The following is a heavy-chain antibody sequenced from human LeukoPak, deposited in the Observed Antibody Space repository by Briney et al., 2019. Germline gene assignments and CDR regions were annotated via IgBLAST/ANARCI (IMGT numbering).Heavy chain of an antibody. Sequence: GGSLRLSCAAYGFTFSSYAMSWVRQAPGKGLQWVSFISGSSGSTYYADSVKGRFTVSRDNSKNTLYLQMNSLRAEDTAVYYCAKSRQLWFGGLDYWGQGTLVTVSS. V-gene: IGHV3-23*01. CDR2: ISGSSGST. CDR3: AKSRQLWFGGLDY. J-gene: IGHJ4*02. D-gene: IGHD5-18*01. CDR1: GFTFSSYA.